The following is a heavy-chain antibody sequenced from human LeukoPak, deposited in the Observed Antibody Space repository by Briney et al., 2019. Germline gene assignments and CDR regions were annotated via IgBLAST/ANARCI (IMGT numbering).Heavy chain of an antibody. D-gene: IGHD2-21*02. V-gene: IGHV3-21*01. J-gene: IGHJ4*02. Sequence: GGSLRLSCAASGFTFSNYNMNWVRQAPGKGLEWVSSISSSGSYIYYADSMKGRFTISRDNAKNSLYLQMNSLRAEDTAVYYCASRASCGGDCYQFDYWGQGTPVTVSS. CDR1: GFTFSNYN. CDR3: ASRASCGGDCYQFDY. CDR2: ISSSGSYI.